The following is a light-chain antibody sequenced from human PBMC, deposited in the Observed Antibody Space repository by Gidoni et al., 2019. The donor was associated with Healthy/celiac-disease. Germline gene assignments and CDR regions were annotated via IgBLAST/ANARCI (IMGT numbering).Light chain of an antibody. CDR2: DAS. CDR3: QQYDNLLVFT. J-gene: IGKJ3*01. Sequence: DIQMTQSPSSLSAPVGDRVTITCQASQDISNYLNWYQQKPGKAPKLLIYDASNLETGVPSRFSGSGSGTDFTFTISSLQPEDIATYYCQQYDNLLVFTFGPGTKVDIK. CDR1: QDISNY. V-gene: IGKV1-33*01.